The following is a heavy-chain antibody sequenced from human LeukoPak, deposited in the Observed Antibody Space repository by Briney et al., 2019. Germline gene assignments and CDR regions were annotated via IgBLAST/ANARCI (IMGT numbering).Heavy chain of an antibody. CDR2: IYPGDSDT. V-gene: IGHV5-51*01. Sequence: GESLKISCKFSGYIFTTYWIGWVRQMPGKGLEWMGIIYPGDSDTRYSPSFQGQVAISVDKSISTAYLEWGSLKASDTAMYYCARKVDHFDYWGKGTLVTVSS. J-gene: IGHJ4*02. CDR1: GYIFTTYW. D-gene: IGHD3-9*01. CDR3: ARKVDHFDY.